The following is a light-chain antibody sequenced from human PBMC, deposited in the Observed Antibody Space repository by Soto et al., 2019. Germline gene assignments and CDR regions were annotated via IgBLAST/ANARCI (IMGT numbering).Light chain of an antibody. Sequence: QSVLTQPPSVSAAPGQKVTIICSGSNCNIGNNYVSWYQQFPRTAPKHLIYDNGRRPSGIPDRFSGSKSGTSATLDITGLHTGDEADYYCVTWDSSVSSVVFGGGTKVTVL. CDR1: NCNIGNNY. V-gene: IGLV1-51*01. CDR2: DNG. CDR3: VTWDSSVSSVV. J-gene: IGLJ2*01.